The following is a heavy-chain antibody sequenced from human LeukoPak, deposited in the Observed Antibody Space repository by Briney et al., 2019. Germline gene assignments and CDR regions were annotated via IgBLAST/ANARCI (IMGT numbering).Heavy chain of an antibody. V-gene: IGHV1-8*01. CDR2: MSPNSGDT. Sequence: EASVKVSCKTSGYTFTNLDINWLRQAPGQGLEWMGWMSPNSGDTGYAQKFQGRVSMTRDTSISTAYMKLSSLRSEDTAVYYCASNPPNTGDFYYWGLGSLVTVSS. CDR1: GYTFTNLD. CDR3: ASNPPNTGDFYY. D-gene: IGHD1-1*01. J-gene: IGHJ4*02.